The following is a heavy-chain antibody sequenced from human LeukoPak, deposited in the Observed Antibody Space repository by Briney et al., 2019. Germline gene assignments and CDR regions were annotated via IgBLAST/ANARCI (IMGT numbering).Heavy chain of an antibody. CDR1: GYTFTSYG. CDR3: ARVGGYSSSWYGEYFQH. J-gene: IGHJ1*01. D-gene: IGHD6-13*01. CDR2: ISAYNGNT. Sequence: ASVKVSCKASGYTFTSYGISWVRQAPGQGLEWMGWISAYNGNTNYAQKLQGRVTMTTDTSTSTAYMELRSLRFDDTAVYYCARVGGYSSSWYGEYFQHWGQGTLVTVSS. V-gene: IGHV1-18*01.